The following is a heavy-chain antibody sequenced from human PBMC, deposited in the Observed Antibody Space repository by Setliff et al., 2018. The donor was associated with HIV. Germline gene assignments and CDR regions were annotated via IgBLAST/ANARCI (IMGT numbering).Heavy chain of an antibody. Sequence: SETLSLTCAVYGGSFSGYYWSWIRQPPGKGLEWTGEINHSGSTNYNPSLKSRVTISVDTSKNQFSLKLSSVTAADTAVYYCARVRGSPYFGTFDYWGQGALVTVSS. D-gene: IGHD1-26*01. V-gene: IGHV4-34*01. J-gene: IGHJ4*02. CDR3: ARVRGSPYFGTFDY. CDR1: GGSFSGYY. CDR2: INHSGST.